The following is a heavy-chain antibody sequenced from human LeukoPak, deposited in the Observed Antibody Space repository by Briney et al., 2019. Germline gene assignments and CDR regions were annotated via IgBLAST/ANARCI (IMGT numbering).Heavy chain of an antibody. J-gene: IGHJ6*03. V-gene: IGHV4-34*01. D-gene: IGHD1-14*01. CDR2: INHSGST. CDR3: ARGPTTPGYYYYYYMDV. CDR1: GGSFSGYY. Sequence: SETLSLTCAVYGGSFSGYYWSWIRQPPGKGLEWIGEINHSGSTNYNPSLKSRVTISVDTSKNQFSLKLSSVTAADTAVHYCARGPTTPGYYYYYYMDVWGKGTTVTVSS.